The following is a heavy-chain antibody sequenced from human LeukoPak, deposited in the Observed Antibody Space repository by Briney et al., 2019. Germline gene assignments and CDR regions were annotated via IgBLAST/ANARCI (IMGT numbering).Heavy chain of an antibody. CDR1: GGSISSYY. Sequence: SETLPLTCTVSGGSISSYYWSWFRQPPGKGLEWIGYMYYSGSTNYNSSLKSRVTISVDTSKNQFSLKLSSVTAADTAVYYCARALVSAAGTSEYFQHWGQGTLVTVSS. V-gene: IGHV4-59*01. J-gene: IGHJ1*01. D-gene: IGHD6-13*01. CDR2: MYYSGST. CDR3: ARALVSAAGTSEYFQH.